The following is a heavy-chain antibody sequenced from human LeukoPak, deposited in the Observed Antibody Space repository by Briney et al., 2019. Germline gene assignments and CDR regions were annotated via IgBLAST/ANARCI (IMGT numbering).Heavy chain of an antibody. CDR1: GYSISSGYY. CDR2: IYHSGST. V-gene: IGHV4-38-2*02. Sequence: SETLSLTCTVSGYSISSGYYWGWIRQPPGKGLEWVGSIYHSGSTYYNPSLKSRVTISVDTSKNKFSLKLSSVTAADTAVYYCASSYYYDSSDLYYFDYWGQGTLATVSS. J-gene: IGHJ4*02. D-gene: IGHD3-22*01. CDR3: ASSYYYDSSDLYYFDY.